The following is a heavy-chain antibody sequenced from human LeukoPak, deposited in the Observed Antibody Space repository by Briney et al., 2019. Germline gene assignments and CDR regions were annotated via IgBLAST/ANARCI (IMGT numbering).Heavy chain of an antibody. CDR3: ARDRGGYYYYGMDV. V-gene: IGHV3-33*01. CDR2: IWYDGSNK. Sequence: GGSLRLSCAASGFTFSTYGIHWVRQAPGKGLEWVAVIWYDGSNKYYADSVKGRFTISRDDSKNTLYLQMNSLRAEDTAVYYCARDRGGYYYYGMDVWGQGTTVTVSS. CDR1: GFTFSTYG. J-gene: IGHJ6*02. D-gene: IGHD4-23*01.